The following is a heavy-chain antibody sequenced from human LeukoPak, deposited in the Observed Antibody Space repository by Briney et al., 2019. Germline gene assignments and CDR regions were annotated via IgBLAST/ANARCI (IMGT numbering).Heavy chain of an antibody. J-gene: IGHJ5*02. CDR3: ARRGSSWPRTINWFDP. CDR1: GGSFSGYY. D-gene: IGHD6-13*01. CDR2: INHSGST. Sequence: PSETLSLTCAVYGGSFSGYYWSWIRQPPGKGLEWIGEINHSGSTNYNPSLKSRVTISVDTSKNQFSLKLSSVTAADTAVYYCARRGSSWPRTINWFDPWGQGTLVTVSS. V-gene: IGHV4-34*01.